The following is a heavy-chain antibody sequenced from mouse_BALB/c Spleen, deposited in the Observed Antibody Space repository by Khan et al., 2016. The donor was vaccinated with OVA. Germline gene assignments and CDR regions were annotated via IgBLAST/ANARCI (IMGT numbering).Heavy chain of an antibody. D-gene: IGHD1-1*01. V-gene: IGHV5-17*02. CDR1: GFTFSGFG. J-gene: IGHJ2*01. Sequence: EVELVESGGGLVQPGGSRKLSCAASGFTFSGFGMHWVRQAPEKGLEWVAYISSGSSTIYYADTVTGRFTISRDKPKNTLFLQMTSLRSEATAMYFCARTGYYDFDYWGQGTTLTVSS. CDR3: ARTGYYDFDY. CDR2: ISSGSSTI.